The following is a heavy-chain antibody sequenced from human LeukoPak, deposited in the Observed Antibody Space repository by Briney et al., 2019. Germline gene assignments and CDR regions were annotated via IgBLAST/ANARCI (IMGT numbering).Heavy chain of an antibody. V-gene: IGHV3-23*01. Sequence: GGSLRLSCAASGFTFSSYAMSWVRQAPGKGLEWVSAISGSGGSTYYADSVKGRFTISRDNSKNTLYLQMNSLRAEDTAVYYCAKWRYQPPQTLTPPNIIRVVYYYYGMDVWGQGTTVTVSS. CDR1: GFTFSSYA. CDR2: ISGSGGST. D-gene: IGHD2-2*01. J-gene: IGHJ6*02. CDR3: AKWRYQPPQTLTPPNIIRVVYYYYGMDV.